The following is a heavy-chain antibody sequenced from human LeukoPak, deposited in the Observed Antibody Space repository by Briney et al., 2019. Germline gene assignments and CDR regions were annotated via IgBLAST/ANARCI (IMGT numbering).Heavy chain of an antibody. Sequence: PGGSLRLSCAASGFTFSNAWMSWVRQAPGKGLEWVGRIKSKTDGGTTDYAAPVKGRFTISRDDSKNTLYLQMNSLKTEDTAVYYCITGPPRPSGYSGYDYLRFDYWGQGTLVTVSS. J-gene: IGHJ4*02. V-gene: IGHV3-15*01. CDR2: IKSKTDGGTT. D-gene: IGHD5-12*01. CDR1: GFTFSNAW. CDR3: ITGPPRPSGYSGYDYLRFDY.